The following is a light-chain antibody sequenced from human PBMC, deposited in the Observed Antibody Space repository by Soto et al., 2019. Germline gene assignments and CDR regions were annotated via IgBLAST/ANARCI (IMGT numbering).Light chain of an antibody. CDR1: GSNIGANG. CDR2: NND. V-gene: IGLV1-47*02. Sequence: QPVLTQPPSASGTPGQRISISCSGSGSNIGANGVYWYRQLPGTAPQLLIYNNDQRPSGVPDRFSGSKYGTSASLAIAGLRSEDEADYFCATWDDRQTAYWVFGGGTKLTVL. CDR3: ATWDDRQTAYWV. J-gene: IGLJ3*02.